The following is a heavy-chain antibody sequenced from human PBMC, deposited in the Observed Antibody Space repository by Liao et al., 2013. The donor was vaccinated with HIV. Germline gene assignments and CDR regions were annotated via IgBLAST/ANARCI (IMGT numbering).Heavy chain of an antibody. V-gene: IGHV4-59*12. J-gene: IGHJ5*02. Sequence: QVQLQESGPGLVKPSETLSLTCTVSGGSISSYYWSWIRQPPGKGLEWIGYMFYSGSANYNPSLKSRVTISVDTSKNQFSLKLSSVTAADTAVYYCAIRRGLYCSSTSCSSYNWFDPWAGNPGHRLL. CDR3: AIRRGLYCSSTSCSSYNWFDP. CDR1: GGSISSYY. D-gene: IGHD2-2*01. CDR2: MFYSGSA.